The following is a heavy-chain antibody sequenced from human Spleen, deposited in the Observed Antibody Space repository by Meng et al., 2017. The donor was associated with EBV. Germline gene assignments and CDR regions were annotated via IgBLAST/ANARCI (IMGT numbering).Heavy chain of an antibody. Sequence: QVQLKESGPGLVKPSGTLSLTCGVSRGSISSHNKWNWVRQSPERGLEWIGEISHGGSTNYNPSLRSRVTMSVDKSKNQFSLNLTSVTAADTAVYYCASRVPPYYYDYWGRGTLVTVSS. CDR2: ISHGGST. J-gene: IGHJ4*02. D-gene: IGHD3-10*02. CDR1: RGSISSHNK. CDR3: ASRVPPYYYDY. V-gene: IGHV4-4*02.